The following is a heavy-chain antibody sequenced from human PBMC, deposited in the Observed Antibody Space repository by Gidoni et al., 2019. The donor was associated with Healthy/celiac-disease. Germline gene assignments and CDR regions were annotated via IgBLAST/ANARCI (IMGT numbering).Heavy chain of an antibody. Sequence: QVQLVESGGGVVQPGGSLRLSCAASGFTFRSYGMHWVRQAPGQGLEWVAVIGYDGSNKYDADSVEGRFTISRDNSKNTLYLQMNSLRAEDTAVYYGSRAAGFGDVNYGMDVWGQGTTVTVSS. CDR1: GFTFRSYG. CDR3: SRAAGFGDVNYGMDV. D-gene: IGHD3-10*01. J-gene: IGHJ6*02. V-gene: IGHV3-33*01. CDR2: IGYDGSNK.